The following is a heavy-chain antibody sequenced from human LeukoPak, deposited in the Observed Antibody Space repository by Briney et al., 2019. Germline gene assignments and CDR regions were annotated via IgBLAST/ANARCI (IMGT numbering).Heavy chain of an antibody. D-gene: IGHD6-19*01. J-gene: IGHJ4*02. V-gene: IGHV4-38-2*02. Sequence: SETLSLTCTVSGYSISSGYYWGWIRQPPGKGLEWIGSIYYSGSTYYNPSLKSRVTISVDTSKNQFSLKLSSVTAADTAVYYCARLDSSGWYYFDYWGQGTLVTVSS. CDR2: IYYSGST. CDR1: GYSISSGYY. CDR3: ARLDSSGWYYFDY.